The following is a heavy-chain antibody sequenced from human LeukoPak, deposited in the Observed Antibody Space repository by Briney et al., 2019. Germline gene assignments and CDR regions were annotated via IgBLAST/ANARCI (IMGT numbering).Heavy chain of an antibody. CDR1: GFTFSTYA. J-gene: IGHJ4*02. Sequence: GGSLRLSCAASGFTFSTYAMHWVRQAPGKGLEWVSAISGSGGSTYYADSVKGRFTISRDNSKNTLYLQMNSLRAEDTAVYYCAKLGQMTTVTTSENYWGQGTLVTVSS. V-gene: IGHV3-23*01. D-gene: IGHD4-17*01. CDR2: ISGSGGST. CDR3: AKLGQMTTVTTSENY.